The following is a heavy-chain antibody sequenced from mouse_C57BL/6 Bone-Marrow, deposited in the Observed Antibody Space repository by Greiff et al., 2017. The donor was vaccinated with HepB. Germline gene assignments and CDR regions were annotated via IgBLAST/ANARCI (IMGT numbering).Heavy chain of an antibody. D-gene: IGHD1-1*01. Sequence: VQLKESGPELVKPGASVKIPCKASGYTFTDYNMDWVKQSHGKSLEWIGDINPNNGGTIYNQKFKGKATLTVDKSSSTAYMELRSLTSEDTAVYYCARGTVVSTSSDSDYWGQGTTLTVSS. CDR3: ARGTVVSTSSDSDY. V-gene: IGHV1-18*01. CDR1: GYTFTDYN. J-gene: IGHJ2*01. CDR2: INPNNGGT.